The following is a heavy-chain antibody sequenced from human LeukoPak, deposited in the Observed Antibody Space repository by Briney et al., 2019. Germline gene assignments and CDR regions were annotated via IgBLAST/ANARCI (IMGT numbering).Heavy chain of an antibody. CDR3: ARLTGTYYFDY. Sequence: PSETLSLTCTVSGDSISIYYWGWIRQTPGKGLEWIGSIYYSGSTYYNPSLKSRVTISVDTSKNQFSLKLSSVTAADTAVYYCARLTGTYYFDYWGQGTLVTVSS. J-gene: IGHJ4*02. CDR2: IYYSGST. V-gene: IGHV4-39*01. CDR1: GDSISIYY. D-gene: IGHD3-9*01.